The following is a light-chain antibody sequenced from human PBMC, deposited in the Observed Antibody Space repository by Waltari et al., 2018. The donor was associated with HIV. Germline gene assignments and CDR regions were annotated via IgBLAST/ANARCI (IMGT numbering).Light chain of an antibody. CDR1: TSNIRAGSD. V-gene: IGLV1-40*01. CDR2: GDS. Sequence: QSVLTQPPSVSGAPGQWVTISCTGSTSNIRAGSDVHWYQQLPGTAPKLLLYGDSDRPSGVPDRFSGSKSGTSASLAITGLQAEDEADYYCQSYDSSLSNLIFGGGTKLTVL. J-gene: IGLJ2*01. CDR3: QSYDSSLSNLI.